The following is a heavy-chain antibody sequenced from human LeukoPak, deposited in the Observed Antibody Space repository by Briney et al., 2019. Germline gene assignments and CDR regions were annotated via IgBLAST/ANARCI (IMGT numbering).Heavy chain of an antibody. Sequence: SETLPLTCAVSGDSMTSSNHYWVWIRQPPGKRLEWIGSIYYGGSTYYNPSLKSRVTISQDTSKNQFSLKVNTVTAADTAVYHCARRSHCTGDSCYPVWGQGTTVTVSS. CDR2: IYYGGST. J-gene: IGHJ6*02. V-gene: IGHV4-39*01. D-gene: IGHD2-15*01. CDR1: GDSMTSSNHY. CDR3: ARRSHCTGDSCYPV.